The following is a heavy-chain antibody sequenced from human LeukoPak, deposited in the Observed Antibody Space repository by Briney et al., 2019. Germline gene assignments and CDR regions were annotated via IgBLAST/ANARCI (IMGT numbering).Heavy chain of an antibody. J-gene: IGHJ4*02. CDR1: GFTFSSYW. Sequence: QSGGSLRLSCAASGFTFSSYWMSWVRQAPGKGLEWVSAISGSGGSTYYADSVKGRFTISRDNSKNTLYLQMNSLRAEDTAVYYCAKPIPDYYDSSGYFWGQGTLVTVSS. CDR2: ISGSGGST. CDR3: AKPIPDYYDSSGYF. D-gene: IGHD3-22*01. V-gene: IGHV3-23*01.